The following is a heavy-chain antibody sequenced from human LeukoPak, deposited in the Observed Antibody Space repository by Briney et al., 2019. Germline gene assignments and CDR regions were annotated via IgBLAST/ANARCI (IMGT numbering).Heavy chain of an antibody. V-gene: IGHV3-11*04. J-gene: IGHJ4*02. Sequence: GGSLRLSCAASGFTFSDYYMSWIRQAPGKGLEWVSYISSGGTPIYYADSVKGRFTISRDNAKNSLYLQMNSLRAEDTAVYYCARERISGEDYWGQGTLVTVSS. D-gene: IGHD3-3*02. CDR2: ISSGGTPI. CDR3: ARERISGEDY. CDR1: GFTFSDYY.